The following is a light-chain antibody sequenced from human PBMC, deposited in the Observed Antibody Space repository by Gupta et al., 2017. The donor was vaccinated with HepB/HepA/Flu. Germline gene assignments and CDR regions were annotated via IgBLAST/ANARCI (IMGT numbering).Light chain of an antibody. CDR2: GNS. CDR1: SSNIGAGYD. J-gene: IGLJ2*01. CDR3: QSYDSSLSGVV. Sequence: QSVLTQPPSVSGAPWPRVTTAFTLSSSNIGAGYDVHWYQQLPGTAPKPLIYGNSNRPSGVPDRFSGSKSGTSASLAITGLQAEDESDYYCQSYDSSLSGVVFGGGTKLTVL. V-gene: IGLV1-40*01.